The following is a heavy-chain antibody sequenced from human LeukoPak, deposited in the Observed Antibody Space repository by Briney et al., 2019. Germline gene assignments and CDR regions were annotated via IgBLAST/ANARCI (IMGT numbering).Heavy chain of an antibody. CDR1: GFTFSSYS. CDR2: ISSSSSYI. V-gene: IGHV3-21*04. CDR3: ARAKDCGSITCPFDI. J-gene: IGHJ3*02. Sequence: PGGSLRLSCSASGFTFSSYSMNWVRQAPGKGLEWVSCISSSSSYIYYADSVKGRFTSSRDNANNSLYLQMNSLRVEDTALYYCARAKDCGSITCPFDIWGQGTMVTVSS. D-gene: IGHD2-2*01.